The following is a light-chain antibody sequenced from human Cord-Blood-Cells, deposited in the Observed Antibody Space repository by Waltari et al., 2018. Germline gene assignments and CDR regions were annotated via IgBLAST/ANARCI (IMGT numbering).Light chain of an antibody. CDR2: KAS. V-gene: IGKV1-5*03. Sequence: DIQMTQSPSTLSASVGDRVTITCRASQSISSWLAWYQQKPGKAPKLLIYKASSLESGVPSRFSGSGSWTEFTLTISSLQPDDFATYYCQQYNSYSGLTFGGGTKVEIK. CDR1: QSISSW. J-gene: IGKJ4*01. CDR3: QQYNSYSGLT.